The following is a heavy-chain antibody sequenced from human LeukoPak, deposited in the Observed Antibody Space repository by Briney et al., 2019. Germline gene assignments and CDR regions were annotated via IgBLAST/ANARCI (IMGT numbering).Heavy chain of an antibody. J-gene: IGHJ4*02. CDR1: GYTFTGYY. Sequence: ASVKVSCKASGYTFTGYYMHWVRQAPGQGLEWMGWINPNSGGTNYAQKFQGRVTMTRDTSISTAYMELSRLRSDDTAVYYCARARIAAAGIFDYWGQGTLVTVSS. V-gene: IGHV1-2*02. CDR2: INPNSGGT. D-gene: IGHD6-13*01. CDR3: ARARIAAAGIFDY.